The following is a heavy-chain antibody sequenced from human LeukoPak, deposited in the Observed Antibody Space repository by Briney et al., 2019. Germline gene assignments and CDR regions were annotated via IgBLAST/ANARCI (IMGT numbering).Heavy chain of an antibody. CDR1: GGSISSHY. Sequence: SETLSLTCTVSGGSISSHYWSWIRQPPGKGLEWIGYIYYSGSTNYNPSLKSRVTISVDTSKNQFSLKLSSVTAADTAVYYCARVTGGSYYDFWSGHPHYFDYWGQGTLVTVSS. CDR3: ARVTGGSYYDFWSGHPHYFDY. CDR2: IYYSGST. V-gene: IGHV4-59*11. D-gene: IGHD3-3*01. J-gene: IGHJ4*02.